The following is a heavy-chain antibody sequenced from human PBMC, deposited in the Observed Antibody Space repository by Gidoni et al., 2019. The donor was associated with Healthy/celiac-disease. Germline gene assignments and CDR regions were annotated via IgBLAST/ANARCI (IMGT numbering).Heavy chain of an antibody. CDR2: ISSSGSTI. D-gene: IGHD3-10*01. J-gene: IGHJ6*02. V-gene: IGHV3-48*03. Sequence: EVQLVESGGGLVQPGGSLRLSCAASGLTLSSYEMNWVRQAPGKGLEWVSYISSSGSTIYYADSVKGRFTISRDNAKNSLYLQMNSLRAEDTAVYYCARDTPGGYYGMDVWGQGTTVTVSS. CDR1: GLTLSSYE. CDR3: ARDTPGGYYGMDV.